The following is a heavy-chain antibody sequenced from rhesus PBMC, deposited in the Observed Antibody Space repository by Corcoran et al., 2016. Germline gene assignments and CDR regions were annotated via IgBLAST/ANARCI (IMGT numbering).Heavy chain of an antibody. CDR1: GGSISSNY. V-gene: IGHV4-160*01. J-gene: IGHJ4*01. Sequence: QVQLQESGPGLVKPSETLSLTCAVSGGSISSNYWSWIRQPPGKGLEWIGYIYGSSGSTHYNPSLKSRVTISTDTSKNQFSLKLSSVAAADTAVYYCARVTSYSWNRGGDYFDYWGQGVLVTVSS. D-gene: IGHD1-20*01. CDR3: ARVTSYSWNRGGDYFDY. CDR2: IYGSSGST.